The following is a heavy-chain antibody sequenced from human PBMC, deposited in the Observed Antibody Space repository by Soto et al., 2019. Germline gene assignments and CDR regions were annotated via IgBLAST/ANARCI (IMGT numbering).Heavy chain of an antibody. CDR2: ISGSGGST. Sequence: LRLSCAASGFTFSSYAMSWVRQAPGKGLEWVSAISGSGGSTYYADSVKGRFTISRDNSKNTLYLQMNGLRAEDTAVYYCAKGPSIAARPDFDYWGQGTLVTVSS. CDR1: GFTFSSYA. V-gene: IGHV3-23*01. D-gene: IGHD6-6*01. CDR3: AKGPSIAARPDFDY. J-gene: IGHJ4*02.